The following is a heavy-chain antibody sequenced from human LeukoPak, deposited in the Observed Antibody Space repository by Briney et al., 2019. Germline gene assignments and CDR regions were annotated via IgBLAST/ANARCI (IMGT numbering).Heavy chain of an antibody. CDR2: INGSGGST. J-gene: IGHJ5*02. CDR3: AKKYSTGLDP. V-gene: IGHV3-23*01. CDR1: GFTFNKAW. D-gene: IGHD1-26*01. Sequence: GGSLRLSCGASGFTFNKAWMSWVRQTPGKGLEWVSDINGSGGSTYYADSVKGRFTISRDNSKNTLYLQMNSLRAEDTAVYYCAKKYSTGLDPWGQGTLVTVSS.